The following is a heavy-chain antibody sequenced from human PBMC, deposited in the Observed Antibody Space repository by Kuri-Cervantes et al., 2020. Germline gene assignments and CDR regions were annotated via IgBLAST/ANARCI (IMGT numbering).Heavy chain of an antibody. D-gene: IGHD6-19*01. CDR2: ISNSGGTT. CDR3: ANDPGYSSGWFGHYYYYYMDV. V-gene: IGHV3-23*01. Sequence: GESLKISCAASGFTFSSYHMSWVRQAPGQGLEWVSLISNSGGTTYYAGSVKGRFTISRDNSRNTLYLQMNSLRAEDTAVYYCANDPGYSSGWFGHYYYYYMDVWGKGITVTVSS. CDR1: GFTFSSYH. J-gene: IGHJ6*03.